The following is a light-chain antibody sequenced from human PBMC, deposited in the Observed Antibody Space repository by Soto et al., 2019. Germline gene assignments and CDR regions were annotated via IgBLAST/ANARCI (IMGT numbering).Light chain of an antibody. CDR1: QGIRTF. J-gene: IGKJ4*01. CDR3: QKYNSAPLT. Sequence: DIQMTQSPSSLSASLGDRVTITCRASQGIRTFLAWYQQKPGKVPRLLIYAASTLQSGVPSRFSGSGSGTDFTLTISSLQPEDVATYYGQKYNSAPLTFGGGTKVEIK. V-gene: IGKV1-27*01. CDR2: AAS.